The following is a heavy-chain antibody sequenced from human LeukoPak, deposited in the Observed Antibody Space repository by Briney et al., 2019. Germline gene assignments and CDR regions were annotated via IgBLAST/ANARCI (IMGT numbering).Heavy chain of an antibody. CDR1: GASISGYY. CDR2: IYNSGNT. J-gene: IGHJ4*02. Sequence: PSETLSLTCSVSGASISGYYWSWIRQPPGKGLEWIAYIYNSGNTNYNPSLKSRVTISEDTSKNQFSLKPGSVTAADTAVYYCARGDRRDGYRFDSWGQGTLVTVSP. D-gene: IGHD5-24*01. V-gene: IGHV4-59*01. CDR3: ARGDRRDGYRFDS.